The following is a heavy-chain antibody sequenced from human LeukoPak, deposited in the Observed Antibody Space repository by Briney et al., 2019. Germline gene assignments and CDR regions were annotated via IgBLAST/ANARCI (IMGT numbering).Heavy chain of an antibody. D-gene: IGHD6-19*01. CDR2: INSNNGKT. CDR3: ARKGSPVAGKRNWFDP. Sequence: ASVKVSRKASGYNFINYGITWVRQAPGQGLEWMGWINSNNGKTEYIQTLQGRVTMTTDTATSTVYMELRSLRSDDTAVYFCARKGSPVAGKRNWFDPWGQGTLVIVSS. J-gene: IGHJ5*02. V-gene: IGHV1-18*01. CDR1: GYNFINYG.